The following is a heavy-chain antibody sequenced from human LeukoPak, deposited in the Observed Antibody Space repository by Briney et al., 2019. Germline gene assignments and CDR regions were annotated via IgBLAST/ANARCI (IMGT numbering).Heavy chain of an antibody. Sequence: SETLSLTCTVSGDSISNYYWNWIRQSAGKGLEWIGRSSVSGSTNYNPSLKSRVTMSVDTSKKQFSLKLSSVTAADTAVYFCARDSGITATTAFAFDVWGQGTEVTVSS. CDR1: GDSISNYY. CDR2: SSVSGST. V-gene: IGHV4-4*07. CDR3: ARDSGITATTAFAFDV. J-gene: IGHJ3*01. D-gene: IGHD1-20*01.